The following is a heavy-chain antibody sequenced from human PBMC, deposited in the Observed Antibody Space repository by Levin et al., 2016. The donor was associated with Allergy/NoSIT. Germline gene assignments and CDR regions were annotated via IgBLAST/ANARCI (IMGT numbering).Heavy chain of an antibody. J-gene: IGHJ4*02. CDR2: IATSSSHT. Sequence: GGSLRLSCAASGFTFGTYAMNWVRQAPGKGLEWVSSIATSSSHTFYADSVRGRFTISRDNAKSSMYLQMNTLRAEDTAVYYCGTDALVATTKAIDYWGQGTLVIVSS. CDR3: GTDALVATTKAIDY. CDR1: GFTFGTYA. D-gene: IGHD5-12*01. V-gene: IGHV3-21*06.